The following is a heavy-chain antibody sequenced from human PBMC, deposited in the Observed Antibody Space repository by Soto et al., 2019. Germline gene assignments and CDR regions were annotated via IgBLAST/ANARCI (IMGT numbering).Heavy chain of an antibody. CDR1: GFTFSSYA. D-gene: IGHD5-12*01. Sequence: GGSLRLSCAASGFTFSSYAMSWVRQAPGKGLEWVSSISSSSGYIYYADSVKGRFTISRDNAKNSLYLQMYSLRAEDTALYYCARGGGVATIQGLYYFDYWGQGTLVTVSS. V-gene: IGHV3-21*01. CDR3: ARGGGVATIQGLYYFDY. J-gene: IGHJ4*02. CDR2: ISSSSGYI.